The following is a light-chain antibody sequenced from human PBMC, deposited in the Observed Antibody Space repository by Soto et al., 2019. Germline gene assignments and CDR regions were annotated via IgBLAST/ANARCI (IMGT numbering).Light chain of an antibody. J-gene: IGKJ1*01. CDR3: QQYDSYPWT. V-gene: IGKV1-5*01. CDR1: QTVSPW. CDR2: DAS. Sequence: DVQMTQSPSTLSASVGDRVTITCRASQTVSPWLAWYQQKPGKAPKLLIHDASTLKSGVPSRFSGSGSGTEFTLTISSLQPDDFATYYCQQYDSYPWTVGQGTKVEIK.